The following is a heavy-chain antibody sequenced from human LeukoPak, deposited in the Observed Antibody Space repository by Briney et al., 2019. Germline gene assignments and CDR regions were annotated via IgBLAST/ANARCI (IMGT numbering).Heavy chain of an antibody. CDR2: IYHSGST. D-gene: IGHD3-22*01. CDR1: GGSISSSNW. J-gene: IGHJ1*01. CDR3: ASGGNYYDSSGYDKYFQH. V-gene: IGHV4-4*02. Sequence: PSGTLSLTCAVSGGSISSSNWWSWVRQPPGKGLEWIGEIYHSGSTNYNPSLKSRVTISVDKSKNQFSLKLSSVTAADTAVYYCASGGNYYDSSGYDKYFQHWGQGTLVTVSS.